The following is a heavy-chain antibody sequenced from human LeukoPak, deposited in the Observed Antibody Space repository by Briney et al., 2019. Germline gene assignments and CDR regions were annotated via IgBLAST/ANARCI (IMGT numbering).Heavy chain of an antibody. V-gene: IGHV3-48*01. Sequence: PGGSLRLSCAASGFTFSDYNVNWVRQPPGKGLEWVSYISSSSSSIYYADSVKGRFTISRDNAKNSLYLQMNSLRAEDTAVYYCARAYNRYTYGYHYGGQETLVIVSS. CDR2: ISSSSSSI. CDR1: GFTFSDYN. D-gene: IGHD5-18*01. CDR3: ARAYNRYTYGYHY. J-gene: IGHJ4*02.